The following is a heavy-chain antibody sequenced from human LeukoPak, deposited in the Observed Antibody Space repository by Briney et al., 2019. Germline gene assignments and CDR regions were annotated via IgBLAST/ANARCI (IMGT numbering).Heavy chain of an antibody. V-gene: IGHV3-21*01. Sequence: PGGSLRLSCAASGFTFSSYSMNWVRQAPGKGLEWVSSISSSSYIYYADSVKGRFTISRDNAKNSLYLQMNSLRAEDTAVYYCASSHGYSYPFDYWGQGTLVTVSS. CDR3: ASSHGYSYPFDY. CDR1: GFTFSSYS. D-gene: IGHD5-18*01. CDR2: ISSSSYI. J-gene: IGHJ4*02.